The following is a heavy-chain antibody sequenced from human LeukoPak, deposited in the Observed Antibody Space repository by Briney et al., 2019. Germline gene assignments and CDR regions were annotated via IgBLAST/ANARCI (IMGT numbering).Heavy chain of an antibody. J-gene: IGHJ5*01. D-gene: IGHD4-11*01. CDR1: GGSVSGYY. V-gene: IGHV4-59*08. CDR3: ARSVPSLDYLFDS. CDR2: IYNSGIT. Sequence: PSETLSLTCTVSGGSVSGYYWTWVRLLPGKGLEWNGYIYNSGITNYNPSLKSRVTVSVDTSKNQFSLRLTSVTAADTAVYYCARSVPSLDYLFDSWGHGTLVTVSS.